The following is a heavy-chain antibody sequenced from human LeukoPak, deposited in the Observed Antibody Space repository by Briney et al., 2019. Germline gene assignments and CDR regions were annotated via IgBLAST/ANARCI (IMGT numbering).Heavy chain of an antibody. CDR1: GGSFSGYY. Sequence: SETLSLTCAVYGGSFSGYYWSWIRQPPGKGLEWIGEINHSGSTNYNPSLKSRVTISVDTSKNQFSLKLSSVTAADTAVYYRARPGGIAVFWGQGTLVTVSS. D-gene: IGHD6-19*01. J-gene: IGHJ4*02. CDR3: ARPGGIAVF. CDR2: INHSGST. V-gene: IGHV4-34*01.